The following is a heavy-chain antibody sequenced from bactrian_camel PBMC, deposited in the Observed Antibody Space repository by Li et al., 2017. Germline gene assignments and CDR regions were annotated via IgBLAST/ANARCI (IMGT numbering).Heavy chain of an antibody. Sequence: QVQLVESGGSSVQAGGSLRLSCAASGWSVRLNCMAWFRQAPGNECELVSFVSSDGRTYYADSVKGRFTISRDNAKNTLYLQMNSLKPEDTAMYYCAAGQVVINRCLGIRYWGQGTQVTVS. V-gene: IGHV3S53*01. D-gene: IGHD2*01. CDR2: VSSDGRT. CDR1: GWSVRLNC. CDR3: AAGQVVINRCLGIRY. J-gene: IGHJ4*01.